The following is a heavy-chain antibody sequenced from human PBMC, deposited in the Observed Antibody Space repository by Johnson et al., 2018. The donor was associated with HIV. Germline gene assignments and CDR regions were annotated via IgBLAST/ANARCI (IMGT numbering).Heavy chain of an antibody. D-gene: IGHD3-22*01. CDR1: GFTFSSSW. CDR2: IKQDGSEK. Sequence: EVQLVESVGGLVQPGGSLRVSCAASGFTFSSSWMSWVRQAPGKGLEWVANIKQDGSEKYYVDSVKGRFTISRDNAKNSLYLQMNSLRADDTALYYCAKAGDSRGRDAFDLWGQGTMVTVSS. V-gene: IGHV3-7*01. CDR3: AKAGDSRGRDAFDL. J-gene: IGHJ3*01.